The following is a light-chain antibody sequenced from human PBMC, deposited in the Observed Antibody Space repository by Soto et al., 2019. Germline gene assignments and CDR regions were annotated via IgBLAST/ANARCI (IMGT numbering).Light chain of an antibody. CDR2: AAS. J-gene: IGKJ1*01. CDR3: QQSYSTPPT. Sequence: DIQMTQSPSSVSASVGDRVTMACRASQSISSYLNWYQQKPGKAPKLLIYAASSLQSGVPSRFSGSGSGTDFTLTISSLQPEDFATYYCQQSYSTPPTFGQGTKVDIK. CDR1: QSISSY. V-gene: IGKV1-39*01.